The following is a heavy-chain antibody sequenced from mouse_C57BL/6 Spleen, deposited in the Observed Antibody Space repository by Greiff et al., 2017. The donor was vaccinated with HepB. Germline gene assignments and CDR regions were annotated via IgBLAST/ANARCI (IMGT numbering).Heavy chain of an antibody. Sequence: VMLVESGPGLVAPSQSLSITCTVSGFSLTSYGVSWVRQPPGKGLEWLGVIWGDGSTKYHSALISRLSISKDNSKSQVFLKLNSLQTDDTATYYCAKQNLYYYGSLYYYAMDYWGQGTSVTVSS. J-gene: IGHJ4*01. D-gene: IGHD1-1*01. CDR2: IWGDGST. CDR3: AKQNLYYYGSLYYYAMDY. V-gene: IGHV2-3*01. CDR1: GFSLTSYG.